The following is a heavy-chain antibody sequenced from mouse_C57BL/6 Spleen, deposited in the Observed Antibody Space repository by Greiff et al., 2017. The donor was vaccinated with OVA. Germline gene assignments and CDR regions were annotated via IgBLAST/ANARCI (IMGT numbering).Heavy chain of an antibody. CDR1: GFSLTSYG. CDR2: LWRGGST. J-gene: IGHJ4*01. D-gene: IGHD2-4*01. V-gene: IGHV2-5*01. Sequence: QVQLQQSGPGLVQPSQSLSITCTVSGFSLTSYGVHWVRQSPGKGLEWLGVLWRGGSTDYTAAFMSRLSITKDNSTSQVFFKMNSLQADDTAIYYCATYDYDGEGYAMDYWGQGTSVTVSS. CDR3: ATYDYDGEGYAMDY.